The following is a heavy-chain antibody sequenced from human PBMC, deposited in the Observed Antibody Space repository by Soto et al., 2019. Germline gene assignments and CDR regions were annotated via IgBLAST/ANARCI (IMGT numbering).Heavy chain of an antibody. J-gene: IGHJ4*02. D-gene: IGHD2-2*02. CDR2: ISGSGGNT. Sequence: EVQLLESGGGLVQPGESLRLSCAASGFTFSTYAMIWVRQAPGKGLEWVSSISGSGGNTFYVDSVKGRFTTSRDNSKSTRYLKRNSLRAEDTAVYYCAKNLLPASYCGSTSFYTGGQAYFWGQGTLVTFSS. CDR1: GFTFSTYA. V-gene: IGHV3-23*01. CDR3: AKNLLPASYCGSTSFYTGGQAYF.